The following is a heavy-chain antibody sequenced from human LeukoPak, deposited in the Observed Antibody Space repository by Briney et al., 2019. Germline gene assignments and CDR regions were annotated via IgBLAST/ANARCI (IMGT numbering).Heavy chain of an antibody. D-gene: IGHD6-13*01. Sequence: PGGSLRLSCAASGFTFSNAWMSWVRQAPGKGLEWVGRIKSKTDGGTTDYAAPVKGRFTISRDDSKNTLYPQMNSLKTEDTAVYYCTTLEDDSSSYLVSYYYYYMDVWGKGTTVTVSS. V-gene: IGHV3-15*01. CDR2: IKSKTDGGTT. CDR3: TTLEDDSSSYLVSYYYYYMDV. J-gene: IGHJ6*03. CDR1: GFTFSNAW.